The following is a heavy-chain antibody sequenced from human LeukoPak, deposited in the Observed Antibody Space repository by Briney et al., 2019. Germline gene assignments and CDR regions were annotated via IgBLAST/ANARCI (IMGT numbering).Heavy chain of an antibody. V-gene: IGHV4-61*02. Sequence: SETLSLTCTASGGSISSGSYYWSWIRQPAGKELEWIGRIYTSGSTNYNPSLNSRVTISVDTSKKQFSLKLSSVTAADTAVYYCAREGRYCSGGSCPIDYWGQGTLVTVSS. CDR3: AREGRYCSGGSCPIDY. CDR2: IYTSGST. J-gene: IGHJ4*02. D-gene: IGHD2-15*01. CDR1: GGSISSGSYY.